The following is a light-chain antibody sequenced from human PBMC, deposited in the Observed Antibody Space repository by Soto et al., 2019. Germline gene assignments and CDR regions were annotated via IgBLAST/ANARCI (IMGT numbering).Light chain of an antibody. CDR1: SSDVGGYNY. Sequence: SALTQPPSASGSPGQSVAISCTGTSSDVGGYNYVSWYQQHPGKAPKLMIYEVNKRPSGVPDRFSGSKSGNTASLTVSGLQAADEADYFCKSYAGSNTDVFGSGTKVTVL. CDR2: EVN. V-gene: IGLV2-8*01. J-gene: IGLJ1*01. CDR3: KSYAGSNTDV.